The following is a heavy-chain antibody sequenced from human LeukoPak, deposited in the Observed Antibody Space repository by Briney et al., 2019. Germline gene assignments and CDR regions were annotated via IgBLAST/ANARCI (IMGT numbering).Heavy chain of an antibody. Sequence: PSETLSLTCTVSGGSISSYYWSWIRQPPGKGLEWIGYIYYSGSTNYNPSLKSRVTISVDTSKNQFSLKLSSVTAADTAVYYCAGGITVTTPTSWGQGTLVTVSS. CDR1: GGSISSYY. V-gene: IGHV4-59*01. D-gene: IGHD4-17*01. CDR2: IYYSGST. J-gene: IGHJ5*02. CDR3: AGGITVTTPTS.